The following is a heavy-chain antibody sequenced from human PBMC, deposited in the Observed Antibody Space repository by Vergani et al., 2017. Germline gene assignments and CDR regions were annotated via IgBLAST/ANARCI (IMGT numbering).Heavy chain of an antibody. CDR1: GGSFSGYY. D-gene: IGHD6-13*01. V-gene: IGHV4-34*01. CDR3: AGVGMRIAAAVTG. Sequence: QVQLQQWGAGLLKPSETLSLTCAVYGGSFSGYYWSWIRQPPGKGLEWIGEINHSGSTNYNPSLKSRVTISVDTSKNQFSLKLSSVTAADTAVYYCAGVGMRIAAAVTGWGQGTLVTVPS. CDR2: INHSGST. J-gene: IGHJ4*02.